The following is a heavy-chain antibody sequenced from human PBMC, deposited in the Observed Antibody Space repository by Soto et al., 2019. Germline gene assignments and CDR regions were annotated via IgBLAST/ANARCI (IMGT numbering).Heavy chain of an antibody. J-gene: IGHJ5*02. Sequence: ASVKVSCKASGYTFTSYGISWVRQAPGQGLEWMGWISAYNGNTNYAQKLQGRVTMTTDTSTSTAYMELRSLRSDDTAVYYCARVRFRALLLPVKQTSWFDPWGEGTPVTV. CDR3: ARVRFRALLLPVKQTSWFDP. D-gene: IGHD2-15*01. CDR1: GYTFTSYG. V-gene: IGHV1-18*01. CDR2: ISAYNGNT.